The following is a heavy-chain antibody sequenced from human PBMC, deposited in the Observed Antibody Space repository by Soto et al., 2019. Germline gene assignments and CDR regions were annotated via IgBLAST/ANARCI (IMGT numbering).Heavy chain of an antibody. Sequence: QVQLVQSGAEVKKPGASVKVSCKASGYTFTSYAMYWVRQAPGQRLEWMGWINAGNGNTKYSQKFQGRVTITRDTSASTAYMELSSLRSEDTAVYYCARKAPGHYYGMDVWGQGTTVTVSS. CDR1: GYTFTSYA. CDR2: INAGNGNT. V-gene: IGHV1-3*01. CDR3: ARKAPGHYYGMDV. J-gene: IGHJ6*02.